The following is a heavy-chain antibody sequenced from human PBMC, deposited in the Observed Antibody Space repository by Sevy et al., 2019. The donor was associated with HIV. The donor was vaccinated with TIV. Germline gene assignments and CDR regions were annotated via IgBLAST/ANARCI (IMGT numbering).Heavy chain of an antibody. Sequence: GGSPRLSCKASGFTFSTYSMHWVRQAPGKGLEWVSSISRTSTTTYYADSAKGRFTISRDNAKNSLYLQMNSLRDEDTAVYYCVREAYYYDSREENWFDPWGQGTLVTVSS. V-gene: IGHV3-48*02. CDR3: VREAYYYDSREENWFDP. CDR2: ISRTSTTT. D-gene: IGHD3-22*01. CDR1: GFTFSTYS. J-gene: IGHJ5*02.